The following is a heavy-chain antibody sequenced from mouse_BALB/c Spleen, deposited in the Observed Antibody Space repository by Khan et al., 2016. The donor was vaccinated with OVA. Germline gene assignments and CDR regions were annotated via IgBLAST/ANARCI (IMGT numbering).Heavy chain of an antibody. CDR3: VRGGGYGDSYYYAMDY. CDR2: ISSGGSYT. CDR1: GFTFTNFA. V-gene: IGHV5-9-4*01. D-gene: IGHD2-2*01. J-gene: IGHJ4*01. Sequence: EVELVESGGGLVKPGGSLKLSCAASGFTFTNFAMSWVRQSPEKRLEWVAEISSGGSYTFYPDTVTGRFTISRDNAKNTLYLEMTSLKSEAMAVYYFVRGGGYGDSYYYAMDYWGQGTSVTVSS.